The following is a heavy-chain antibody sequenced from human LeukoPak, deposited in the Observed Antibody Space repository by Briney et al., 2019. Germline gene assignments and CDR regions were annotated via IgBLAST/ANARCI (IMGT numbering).Heavy chain of an antibody. V-gene: IGHV3-66*01. D-gene: IGHD4-11*01. CDR2: IYTDGST. CDR3: VRGHYSNTL. Sequence: GGSLRLSCAASGFIVSSSYMSCVRQPPGKGLEWVSGIYTDGSTYYADSVQGRFTISRDNSKNTLYLQMNSLRADDTSVYYCVRGHYSNTLGGQGTLVTVSS. J-gene: IGHJ4*02. CDR1: GFIVSSSY.